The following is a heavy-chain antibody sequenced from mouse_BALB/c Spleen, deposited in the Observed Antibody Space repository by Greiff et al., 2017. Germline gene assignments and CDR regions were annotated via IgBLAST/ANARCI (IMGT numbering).Heavy chain of an antibody. Sequence: QVQLQQSGAELVRPGSSVKISCKASGYAFSSDWMNWVKQRPGEGLVWNGQIYPGDGGTNYNGKFKGKATLTADKSSSTTYMQLSSLTSEDSAVYARERGTIAARYAMDYWGQGTSVTVSS. CDR1: GYAFSSDW. V-gene: IGHV1-80*01. D-gene: IGHD3-3*01. CDR2: IYPGDGGT. CDR3: ERGTIAARYAMDY. J-gene: IGHJ4*01.